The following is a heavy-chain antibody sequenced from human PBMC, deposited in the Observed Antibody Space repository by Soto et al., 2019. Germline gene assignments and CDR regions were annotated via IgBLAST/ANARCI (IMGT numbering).Heavy chain of an antibody. J-gene: IGHJ4*02. CDR1: GFTFSSYW. D-gene: IGHD3-9*01. CDR2: IKKGGCQK. CDR3: ARGGHYADWYLVDY. V-gene: IGHV3-7*01. Sequence: EVQLVESGGGLVQPGGSLRLSCAASGFTFSSYWMNWVRQPPGKGLEWVANIKKGGCQKYYVDSVKGRFIISRHNANNSRSLQRNSPRAHGTAVYFCARGGHYADWYLVDYWGQGSLVTVSS.